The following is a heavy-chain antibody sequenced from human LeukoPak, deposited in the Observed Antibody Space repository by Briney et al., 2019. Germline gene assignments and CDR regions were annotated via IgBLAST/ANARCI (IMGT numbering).Heavy chain of an antibody. J-gene: IGHJ5*02. V-gene: IGHV1-2*02. Sequence: GASVKVSCKASGYTFTGYYIHWVRQAPGQGLEWMGLIKPNSGDTNYAQKFQGRVTMTRDTSITTAYMELSSLRSDDTAVYYCVRDRPNNWFDPWGQGTLVTVSS. CDR1: GYTFTGYY. CDR3: VRDRPNNWFDP. CDR2: IKPNSGDT.